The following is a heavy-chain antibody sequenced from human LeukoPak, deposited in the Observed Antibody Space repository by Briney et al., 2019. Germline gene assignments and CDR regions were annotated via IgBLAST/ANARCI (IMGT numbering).Heavy chain of an antibody. CDR3: ARSGGGSGIYYNFFDY. J-gene: IGHJ4*02. CDR1: GGTFSSYA. CDR2: IIPIFGTA. D-gene: IGHD3-10*01. Sequence: SVKVSCKASGGTFSSYAISWVRQAPGQGLEWMGGIIPIFGTANYAQKFQGRVTITADESTSTAYMELSSLRSEDTAVYYCARSGGGSGIYYNFFDYWGQGTLVTVSS. V-gene: IGHV1-69*13.